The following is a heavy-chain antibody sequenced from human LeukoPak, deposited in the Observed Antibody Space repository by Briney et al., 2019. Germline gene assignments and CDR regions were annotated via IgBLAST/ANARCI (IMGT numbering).Heavy chain of an antibody. D-gene: IGHD6-6*01. J-gene: IGHJ4*02. CDR1: GYTFTGYY. Sequence: ASVKVSCKASGYTFTGYYMHWVRQAPGQGLEWMGWINPNSGGTNYAQKFQGRVTMTRDTSISTTYMELSRLRSDDTAVYYCARVTYSTSGPLDYWGQGTLVTVSS. CDR3: ARVTYSTSGPLDY. V-gene: IGHV1-2*02. CDR2: INPNSGGT.